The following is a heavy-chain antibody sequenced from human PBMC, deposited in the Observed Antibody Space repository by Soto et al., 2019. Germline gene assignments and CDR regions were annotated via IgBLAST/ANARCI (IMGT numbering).Heavy chain of an antibody. V-gene: IGHV3-23*01. CDR3: ADPVPAATHYGHYDMGV. CDR2: ISGSGDAT. J-gene: IGHJ6*01. CDR1: GFTFTYYS. Sequence: EVQLLESGGGLVQPGGSLRLSCVASGFTFTYYSMSWVRQAPGKGLEWVSNISGSGDATYYADSVKGRFTTYKDNFKNTLYLHMHSLRADDTAVYYCADPVPAATHYGHYDMGVWGQGTKVTVSS. D-gene: IGHD2-2*01.